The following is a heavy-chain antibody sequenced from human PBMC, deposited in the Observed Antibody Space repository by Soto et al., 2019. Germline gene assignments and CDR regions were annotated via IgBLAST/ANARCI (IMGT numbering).Heavy chain of an antibody. V-gene: IGHV3-21*02. D-gene: IGHD3-9*01. Sequence: EVQLVXXGGXXVXXXXXLXXXCTXXXFAXNXYSMNWVXQAPGEGLKWMSSINEDSTYIYYADPLRGRITISXDXXKXXXXXQMNSLRPDDTAVYYCVRDLGRYFRSGYMDLWGXXATVTVSS. J-gene: IGHJ6*03. CDR3: VRDLGRYFRSGYMDL. CDR1: XFAXNXYS. CDR2: INEDSTYI.